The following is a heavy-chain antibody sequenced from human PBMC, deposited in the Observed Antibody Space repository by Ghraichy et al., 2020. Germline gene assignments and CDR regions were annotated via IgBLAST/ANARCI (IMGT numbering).Heavy chain of an antibody. CDR3: ARSTSLQPFDF. J-gene: IGHJ4*02. D-gene: IGHD5-18*01. V-gene: IGHV4-4*07. Sequence: SQTLSLTCTVSGGSMFGYYWSWIRQPAGKGLEWIGRVSTTGNPNYCPSLKSRVAMSLATSKSHFSLRLSSVTAADTAVYYCARSTSLQPFDFWGQGTLVAVSS. CDR2: VSTTGNP. CDR1: GGSMFGYY.